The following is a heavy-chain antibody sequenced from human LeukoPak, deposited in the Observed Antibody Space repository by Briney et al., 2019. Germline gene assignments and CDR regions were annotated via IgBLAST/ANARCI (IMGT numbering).Heavy chain of an antibody. CDR3: ARGTSYYYYGMDL. J-gene: IGHJ6*02. V-gene: IGHV3-7*01. CDR2: IKQDGSQE. CDR1: RFTLSTYW. Sequence: GGSLRLSCAASRFTLSTYWMSWVRQAPGRGLEWVAHIKQDGSQEYYVDSVKGRFTISRDSAKNSLYLQMNSLRTEDTAVYYCARGTSYYYYGMDLWGQGTTVTVSS.